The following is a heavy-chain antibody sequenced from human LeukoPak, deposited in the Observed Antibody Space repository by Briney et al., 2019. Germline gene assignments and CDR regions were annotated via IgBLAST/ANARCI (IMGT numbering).Heavy chain of an antibody. Sequence: PGGSLRLSCAASGFTFSSYGMNWVRQAPGKGLEWVSYIGASGGTIYYAGSVRGRFTISRDNAKNSLYLQMNSLRAEDTAVYYCARLKMATMAVDYWGQGTLVTVSS. CDR3: ARLKMATMAVDY. D-gene: IGHD5-24*01. V-gene: IGHV3-48*03. CDR1: GFTFSSYG. CDR2: IGASGGTI. J-gene: IGHJ4*02.